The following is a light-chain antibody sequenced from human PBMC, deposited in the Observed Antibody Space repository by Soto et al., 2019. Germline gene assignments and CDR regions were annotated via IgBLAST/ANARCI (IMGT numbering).Light chain of an antibody. V-gene: IGLV2-14*01. CDR1: SSDVGGYNY. J-gene: IGLJ1*01. CDR3: SSYTSSSTLLYV. CDR2: DVS. Sequence: QSALTQPASVSGSPGQSITISCTGTSSDVGGYNYVSWYQQHPGKAPKLMIYDVSNRPSGVSNHFSGSKSGNTASLTISGVQAEDEADYYCSSYTSSSTLLYVFGTGTKVTVL.